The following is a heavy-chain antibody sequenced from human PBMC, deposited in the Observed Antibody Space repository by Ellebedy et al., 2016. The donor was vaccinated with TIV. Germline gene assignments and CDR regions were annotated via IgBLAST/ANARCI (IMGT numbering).Heavy chain of an antibody. J-gene: IGHJ4*02. CDR2: ISGSGDST. V-gene: IGHV3-23*01. CDR3: AKGKWASSWYLNDY. Sequence: PGGSLRLSCAASGFTFSNYAMSWVRQAPGKGLEWVSVISGSGDSTNYVDSVKGRFTISRDNSKNTLYLQMNSLRAEDTAVYYCAKGKWASSWYLNDYWGQGTLVTVSS. D-gene: IGHD6-13*01. CDR1: GFTFSNYA.